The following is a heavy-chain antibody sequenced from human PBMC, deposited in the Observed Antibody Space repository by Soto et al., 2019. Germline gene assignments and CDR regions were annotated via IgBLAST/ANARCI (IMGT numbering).Heavy chain of an antibody. CDR1: GYNFTSYD. CDR3: ARGPPMITFGGVIVPRPHDAFDI. V-gene: IGHV1-8*01. Sequence: ALVKVSCNASGYNFTSYDINWVRQATGQGLVWMGWVNPNSGNTGYAQKFQGRVTMTRNTSISTAYMELSSLRSEDTAVYYCARGPPMITFGGVIVPRPHDAFDIWGQGTMVTVS. J-gene: IGHJ3*02. CDR2: VNPNSGNT. D-gene: IGHD3-16*02.